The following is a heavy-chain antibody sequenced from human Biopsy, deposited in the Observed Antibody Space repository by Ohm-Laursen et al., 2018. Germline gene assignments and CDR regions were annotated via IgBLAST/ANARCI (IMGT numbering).Heavy chain of an antibody. CDR2: ISWNSVGI. J-gene: IGHJ3*02. CDR3: AKIHCSGGSCYPNAFDM. Sequence: SLRLSCAAFGFIFDDYAMHWVRQAPGKGLEWVSGISWNSVGIGYVDSVKGRFTISRDNAKNFLYLQMNNLRPEDTALYYCAKIHCSGGSCYPNAFDMWGHGTRVTVS. D-gene: IGHD2-15*01. CDR1: GFIFDDYA. V-gene: IGHV3-9*01.